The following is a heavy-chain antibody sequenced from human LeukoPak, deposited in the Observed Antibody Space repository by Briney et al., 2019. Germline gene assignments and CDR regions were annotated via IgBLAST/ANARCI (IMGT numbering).Heavy chain of an antibody. D-gene: IGHD3-9*01. V-gene: IGHV5-51*01. CDR2: IYPGESDP. J-gene: IGHJ4*02. CDR3: ARLGRYDVLTGPDY. Sequence: GESLKISCQGSGYNFTNYWIGWVRQTTGKGREWMGIIYPGESDPRYTPSFQGQVTISANKSINTAYLRWGSLKAADTAMYYCARLGRYDVLTGPDYWGQETLFTVSS. CDR1: GYNFTNYW.